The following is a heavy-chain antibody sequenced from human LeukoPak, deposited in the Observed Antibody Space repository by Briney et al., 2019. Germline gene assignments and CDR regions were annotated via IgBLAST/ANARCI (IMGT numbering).Heavy chain of an antibody. Sequence: ASVKVSFKVSGSALSDLAMQWVRQVPGKGLEWMGGLDRESGETLYSDKFQGRVTMAQDTSTDTAYTDLTSLTSEDTAVYYCATGHSTGYHYWFDPWGQGTLVTVSS. CDR2: LDRESGET. V-gene: IGHV1-24*01. CDR3: ATGHSTGYHYWFDP. J-gene: IGHJ5*02. CDR1: GSALSDLA. D-gene: IGHD2-2*03.